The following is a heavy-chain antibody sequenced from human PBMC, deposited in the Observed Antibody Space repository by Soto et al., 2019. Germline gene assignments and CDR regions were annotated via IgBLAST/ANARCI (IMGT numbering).Heavy chain of an antibody. J-gene: IGHJ6*02. CDR2: IIPVFGTP. V-gene: IGHV1-69*14. CDR3: ASGDATKIVVTTYYAMDV. CDR1: GGSLSNYG. D-gene: IGHD3-22*01. Sequence: QVQLVQSGAEVKKPGSSVKVSCKASGGSLSNYGISWVRQAPGQGLEWMGAIIPVFGTPNYAQKCQDRVTITADKSTTTVYMEVSSLTSEDTAVYYCASGDATKIVVTTYYAMDVWGQGTTVTVSS.